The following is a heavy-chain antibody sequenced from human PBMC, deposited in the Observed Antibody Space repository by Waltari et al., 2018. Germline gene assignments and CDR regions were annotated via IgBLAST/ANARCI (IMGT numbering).Heavy chain of an antibody. J-gene: IGHJ4*02. V-gene: IGHV4-38-2*02. CDR3: ARDIVVIVAATPDYFDY. CDR1: GYSISSGYY. D-gene: IGHD2-15*01. Sequence: QVQLQESGPGLVKPSETLSLTCTVSGYSISSGYYWGWIRQPPGKGLEWIGSISHSGSTYSNPSLKSRVTISVDTSKNQFSLKLSSVTAADSAVYYCARDIVVIVAATPDYFDYWGQGTQVTVSS. CDR2: ISHSGST.